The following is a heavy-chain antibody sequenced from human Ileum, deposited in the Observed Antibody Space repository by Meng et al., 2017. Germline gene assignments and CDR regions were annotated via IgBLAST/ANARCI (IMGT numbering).Heavy chain of an antibody. CDR3: ARGKAIPDF. CDR1: GGSISGSY. V-gene: IGHV4-59*08. J-gene: IGHJ4*02. D-gene: IGHD2-2*02. Sequence: QVQLQVSGPVLVKPSETLSLTCTVSGGSISGSYWSWNRQFPGKGLEWIGYTYYSGTTNYNPSLRGRVTMSVDTSRAQFSLKLTSVTAADTAIYYCARGKAIPDFWGQGTLVTVSS. CDR2: TYYSGTT.